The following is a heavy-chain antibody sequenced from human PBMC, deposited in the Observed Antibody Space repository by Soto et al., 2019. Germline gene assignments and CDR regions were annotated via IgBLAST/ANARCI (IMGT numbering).Heavy chain of an antibody. J-gene: IGHJ6*02. Sequence: LSLTCTVSGDSISSENWWTWVRQAPGKGLEWIGEIYQSGATHYTPSLKSRVRISLDKSKNQFSLKLHSVTAADTAVYYCARDAGASRYYGMDVWGQGTTGTVS. CDR2: IYQSGAT. D-gene: IGHD2-8*02. V-gene: IGHV4-4*02. CDR3: ARDAGASRYYGMDV. CDR1: GDSISSENW.